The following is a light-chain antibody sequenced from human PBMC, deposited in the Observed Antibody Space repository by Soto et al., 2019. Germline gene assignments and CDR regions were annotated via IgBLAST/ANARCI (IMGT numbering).Light chain of an antibody. CDR1: QSISRY. Sequence: DIQMTQSPSSLSASVGDRVTITCRASQSISRYLNWYQQKPGKAPKVLIYGASSLQSGVPSRFSGSGSGTDFTLTISNLQPEDFATYYCQQSYSTPPYIFGQGTKLEIK. J-gene: IGKJ2*01. V-gene: IGKV1-39*01. CDR3: QQSYSTPPYI. CDR2: GAS.